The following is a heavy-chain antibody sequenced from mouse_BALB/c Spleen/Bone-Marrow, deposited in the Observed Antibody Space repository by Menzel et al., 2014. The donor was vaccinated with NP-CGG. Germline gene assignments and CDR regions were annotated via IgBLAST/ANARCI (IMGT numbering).Heavy chain of an antibody. CDR3: ARGGHDFSLDY. J-gene: IGHJ4*01. Sequence: QVQLQQSGAEFVMPGASVKMSSKASGYTFTDKWMHWVKQRPGQGLEWIGAIDTSDSYINYNQKFKGKASLTVDASSSTAYMHLSSLTSDDSAVYYCARGGHDFSLDYWGQGTSVIVSS. CDR1: GYTFTDKW. V-gene: IGHV1-69*01. CDR2: IDTSDSYI. D-gene: IGHD2-4*01.